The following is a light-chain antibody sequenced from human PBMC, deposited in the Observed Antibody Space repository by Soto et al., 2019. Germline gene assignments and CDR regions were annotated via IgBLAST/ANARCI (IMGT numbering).Light chain of an antibody. CDR3: VSYTSSSTLYV. CDR1: SSDVGGSNY. Sequence: QSALTQPASVSGSPGQSITISCTGTSSDVGGSNYVSWYQQHPGKAPKLMIYDVSNRPSGVSNRFSGSKSGNTASLTISGLHAEDEADYYCVSYTSSSTLYVFGSGTKLTVL. J-gene: IGLJ1*01. V-gene: IGLV2-14*01. CDR2: DVS.